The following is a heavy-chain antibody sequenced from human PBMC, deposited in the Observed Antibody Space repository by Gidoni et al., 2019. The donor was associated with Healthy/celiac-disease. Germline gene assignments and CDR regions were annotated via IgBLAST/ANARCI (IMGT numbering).Heavy chain of an antibody. J-gene: IGHJ4*02. Sequence: EVQLLESGGGLVQPGGSLRLSCAASGFTFSSYAMSWVRQAPGKGLEWVSAISGSGGSTYYADSVKGRFTISRDNSKNTLYLQMNSLRAEDTAVYYCAKGGLGVLMVYALDYWVQGTLVTVSS. D-gene: IGHD2-8*01. CDR1: GFTFSSYA. CDR3: AKGGLGVLMVYALDY. V-gene: IGHV3-23*01. CDR2: ISGSGGST.